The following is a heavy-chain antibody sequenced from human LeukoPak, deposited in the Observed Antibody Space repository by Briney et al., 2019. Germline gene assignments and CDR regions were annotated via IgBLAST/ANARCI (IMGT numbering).Heavy chain of an antibody. CDR3: ARDYCSSTSCLFDY. CDR2: ISAYNGNT. Sequence: ASVKVSCKASGYTFTSYGISWVRQAPGQGLEWMGWISAYNGNTNYAQKLQGRVTMTTDTSTSTAYMELRSLRSDDTAVYYCARDYCSSTSCLFDYWGQGTLVTVSS. CDR1: GYTFTSYG. J-gene: IGHJ4*02. V-gene: IGHV1-18*01. D-gene: IGHD2-2*01.